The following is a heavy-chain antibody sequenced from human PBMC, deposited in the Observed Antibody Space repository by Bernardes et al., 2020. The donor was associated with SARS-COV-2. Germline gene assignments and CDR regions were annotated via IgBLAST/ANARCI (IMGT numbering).Heavy chain of an antibody. CDR2: ISFRDDNT. Sequence: GGSLRLSCVASGFTFSSYTMSWVRQAPGKGLEWVSTISFRDDNTYHTHSVKGRFTISRDNSKDTLYLQMNSLRPEETAVYFCARNGSTLGYFDFWGQGTLVAGSS. V-gene: IGHV3-23*01. CDR3: ARNGSTLGYFDF. D-gene: IGHD2-8*01. J-gene: IGHJ4*02. CDR1: GFTFSSYT.